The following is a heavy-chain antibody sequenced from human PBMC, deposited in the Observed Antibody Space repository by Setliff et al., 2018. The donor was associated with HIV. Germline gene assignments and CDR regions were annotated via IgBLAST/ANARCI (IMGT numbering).Heavy chain of an antibody. CDR3: ARGLIVVVPAAIIRYDAFDI. CDR1: GYSISSGYY. V-gene: IGHV4-38-2*01. D-gene: IGHD2-2*01. Sequence: SETLSLTCAVSGYSISSGYYWGWIRQPPGKGLEWIGSIYHSGSTYYNPSLKSRVTISVDTSKNQFSLKLSSVTAADTAVYYCARGLIVVVPAAIIRYDAFDIWGQGTMVTVSS. J-gene: IGHJ3*02. CDR2: IYHSGST.